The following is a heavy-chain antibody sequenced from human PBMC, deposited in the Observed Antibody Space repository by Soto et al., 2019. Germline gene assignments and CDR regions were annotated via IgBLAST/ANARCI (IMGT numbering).Heavy chain of an antibody. CDR2: IYPSGIT. V-gene: IGHV4-4*02. D-gene: IGHD1-26*01. CDR1: GGSISSSNW. J-gene: IGHJ4*02. Sequence: PSEALSLTCAVSGGSISSSNWWTWVRLPPGKGLEWIGEIYPSGITNYSPSLKSRVTMSVDKSKNQFSLKLNSVTAADTSMYYCAREAYKRGATNPFFDYWGQGTLVTVS. CDR3: AREAYKRGATNPFFDY.